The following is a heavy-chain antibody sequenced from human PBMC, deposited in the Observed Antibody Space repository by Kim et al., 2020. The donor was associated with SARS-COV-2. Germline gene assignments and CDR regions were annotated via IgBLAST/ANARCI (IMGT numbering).Heavy chain of an antibody. CDR3: ARGDFALDY. CDR2: GTA. D-gene: IGHD3-3*01. J-gene: IGHJ4*02. Sequence: GTANYAQKFEGRVKITADEYTSTAYMELSSMRSEDTAVYYCARGDFALDYWGQGTLVTVSS. V-gene: IGHV1-69*01.